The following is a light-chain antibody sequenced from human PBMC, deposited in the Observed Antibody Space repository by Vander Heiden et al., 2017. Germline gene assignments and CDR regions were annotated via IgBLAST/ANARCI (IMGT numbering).Light chain of an antibody. V-gene: IGLV2-23*02. J-gene: IGLJ1*01. CDR2: EVS. CDR3: CSSAGSSTFRG. Sequence: QSALTQPASVSGSPGQSITISCTGTSSDVGSYNLVSWYQQHPGKAPKLRIEEVSKRPSGVSNRFAGSKSGKTASLTISGLQAEDEAEDDCCSSAGSSTFRGFGTGTKVTVL. CDR1: SSDVGSYNL.